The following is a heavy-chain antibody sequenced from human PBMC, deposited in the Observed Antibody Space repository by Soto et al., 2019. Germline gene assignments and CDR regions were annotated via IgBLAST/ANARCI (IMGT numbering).Heavy chain of an antibody. Sequence: QVQLVQSGAEVKKPGSSVKVSCKVSGGTFSTYPINWVRQAPGQGLEFMGGIIPKFGTTNYAQKFRGTVTITADESTSTAVMELNNSRSEDTAVYYCARGASNSIGMYIGFDPWGQGTLCSVSS. V-gene: IGHV1-69*01. D-gene: IGHD6-19*01. CDR2: IIPKFGTT. CDR3: ARGASNSIGMYIGFDP. CDR1: GGTFSTYP. J-gene: IGHJ5*02.